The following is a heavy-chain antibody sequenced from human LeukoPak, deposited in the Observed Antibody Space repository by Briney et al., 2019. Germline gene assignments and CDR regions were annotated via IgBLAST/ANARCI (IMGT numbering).Heavy chain of an antibody. J-gene: IGHJ3*02. CDR2: IYYSGST. CDR1: GGSISSSSYY. CDR3: ACLLAGHAFDI. D-gene: IGHD2-8*02. V-gene: IGHV4-39*07. Sequence: RSETLSLTCTVSGGSISSSSYYWGGIRQPPGKGLEWFGSIYYSGSTYYNPSLKSPVTISVDTSKNQFSLKLSSVTAADTAVYYCACLLAGHAFDIWGQGTMVTVSS.